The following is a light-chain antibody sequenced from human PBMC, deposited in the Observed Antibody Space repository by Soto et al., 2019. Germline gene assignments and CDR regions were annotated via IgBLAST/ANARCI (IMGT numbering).Light chain of an antibody. J-gene: IGKJ4*01. CDR1: QHISDY. CDR3: HQYFNPRT. V-gene: IGKV1-33*01. Sequence: DTQLTQSPSSLSASVGDRVTITCQASQHISDYLNWYQQKPGQAPKLLIYDASKLETGVPPRFSGSGSGTDFTFTISSLQPEDTATYYCHQYFNPRTFGGGTKVEV. CDR2: DAS.